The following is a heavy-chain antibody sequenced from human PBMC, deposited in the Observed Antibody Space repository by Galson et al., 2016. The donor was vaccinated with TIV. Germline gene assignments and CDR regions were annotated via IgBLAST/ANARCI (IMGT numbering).Heavy chain of an antibody. J-gene: IGHJ4*02. CDR3: AREYSGTFRYFDY. CDR2: MYAGGSS. D-gene: IGHD5-12*01. V-gene: IGHV4-4*07. CDR1: GDSVTTNF. Sequence: ETLSLTCTVSGDSVTTNFWTWIRRPAGKGLEWLGRMYAGGSSDYNPSLNSRLTISIDRSSNRFSLTLRSVTAADTAVYYCAREYSGTFRYFDYWGRGTHVTVSS.